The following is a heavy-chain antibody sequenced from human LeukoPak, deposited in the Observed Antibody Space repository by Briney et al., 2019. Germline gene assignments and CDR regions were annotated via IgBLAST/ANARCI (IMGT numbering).Heavy chain of an antibody. J-gene: IGHJ5*02. CDR3: ARVLHKRNYDSSDYYGS. CDR2: ISSSSSTI. CDR1: GFPFSSHG. V-gene: IGHV3-48*01. Sequence: GGSLRLSCAASGFPFSSHGMSWVRQAPGKGLEWISYISSSSSTIYYADSVKGRFTISRDNAKNSLYLQLNSLRAEDTAVYYCARVLHKRNYDSSDYYGSWGQGTLVTVSS. D-gene: IGHD3-22*01.